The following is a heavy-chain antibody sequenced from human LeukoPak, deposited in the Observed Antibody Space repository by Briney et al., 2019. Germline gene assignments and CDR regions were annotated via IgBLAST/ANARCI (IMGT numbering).Heavy chain of an antibody. CDR1: GGSISSYY. CDR2: IYYSGST. CDR3: AREYGSGIYIDY. Sequence: PSETLSPTCTVSGGSISSYYWSWIRQPPGKGLEWIGYIYYSGSTNYNPSLKSRVTISVDTSKNQFSLKLSSVTAADTAVYYCAREYGSGIYIDYWGQGTLVTVSS. V-gene: IGHV4-59*01. D-gene: IGHD3-10*01. J-gene: IGHJ4*02.